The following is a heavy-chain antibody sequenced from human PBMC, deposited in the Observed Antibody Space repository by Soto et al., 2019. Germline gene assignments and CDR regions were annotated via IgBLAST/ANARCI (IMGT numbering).Heavy chain of an antibody. CDR3: ARLPWADYGGIFDP. J-gene: IGHJ5*02. CDR2: IYYSGST. V-gene: IGHV4-59*01. CDR1: GGSISNYY. Sequence: SETLSLTCTVSGGSISNYYWSWIRHPPGKKLEWIGYIYYSGSTNYNPSLKSRATISVDTSKNQFSLKLYSVTTADTAMYYCARLPWADYGGIFDPWGQGTLVTVSS. D-gene: IGHD4-17*01.